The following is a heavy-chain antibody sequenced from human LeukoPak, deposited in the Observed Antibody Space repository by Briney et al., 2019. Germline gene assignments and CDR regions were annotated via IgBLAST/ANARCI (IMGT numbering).Heavy chain of an antibody. CDR3: ATVGGRYDAFHI. CDR1: RGSSSSGAYS. Sequence: ALSLSCTVPRGSSSSGAYSWGWISQPPGKGLEWSVYIYYSGSTYYNSALKSRVTISVDTSKNQFFLKLSSVTAADTAVYCCATVGGRYDAFHIWGQGTMVTVSS. CDR2: IYYSGST. J-gene: IGHJ3*02. V-gene: IGHV4-30-4*01. D-gene: IGHD3-16*01.